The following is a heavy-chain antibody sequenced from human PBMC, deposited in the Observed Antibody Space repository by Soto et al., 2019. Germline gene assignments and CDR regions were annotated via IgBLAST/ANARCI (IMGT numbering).Heavy chain of an antibody. CDR3: ARRASGKPGSGHAFDI. Sequence: EVQLVESGGGLVQPGRSLRLSCAASGLTFDDDAMHWVRQAPGKGLEWVSGISWNSGSIVYADSVKGRFTISRDNAKNXLYLQMNSLRTEDTALYYCARRASGKPGSGHAFDIWGQGTMVTVSS. V-gene: IGHV3-9*01. CDR1: GLTFDDDA. J-gene: IGHJ3*02. CDR2: ISWNSGSI. D-gene: IGHD3-10*01.